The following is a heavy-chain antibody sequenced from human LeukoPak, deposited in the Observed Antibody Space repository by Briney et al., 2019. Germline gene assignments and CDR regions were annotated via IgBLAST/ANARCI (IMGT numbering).Heavy chain of an antibody. D-gene: IGHD1-26*01. CDR3: ARGGGGYSIDY. CDR1: GYIFTSYY. Sequence: ASVKVSCKASGYIFTSYYMHWVQQAPGQGLEWVGRINPSGGITSYAQNFQVRVTMTRDMSTSTAYMELSSLRSEDTAIYYCARGGGGYSIDYWGQGTLVTVSS. V-gene: IGHV1-46*01. J-gene: IGHJ4*02. CDR2: INPSGGIT.